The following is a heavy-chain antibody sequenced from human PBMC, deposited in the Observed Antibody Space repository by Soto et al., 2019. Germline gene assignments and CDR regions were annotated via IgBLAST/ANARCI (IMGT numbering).Heavy chain of an antibody. CDR1: GGSISRSSYY. CDR3: VKRSPGTMLDN. V-gene: IGHV4-39*01. CDR2: LYSGGSA. Sequence: SSETLSLTCTVSGGSISRSSYYWGWVRQPPGKGLEWIGTLYSGGSAYYNASLKSRVAMSVDTSKNQFSLKVTSVTAADTAVYYCVKRSPGTMLDNWGQGTLVTVSS. J-gene: IGHJ4*02.